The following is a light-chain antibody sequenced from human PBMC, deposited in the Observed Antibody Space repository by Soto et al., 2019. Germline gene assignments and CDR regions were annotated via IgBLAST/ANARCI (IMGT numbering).Light chain of an antibody. CDR2: AAS. CDR3: LQVFNFPRA. V-gene: IGKV1-6*02. J-gene: IGKJ1*01. CDR1: QDIGND. Sequence: AIQMTQSPSSLAGSVGDRLTITCRASQDIGNDLGWYHRKPGKAPKLLIYAASSLQSGVPSRFSRSGSGTEFTLTISSLQPEDFATYYCLQVFNFPRAFGQGTKVDIK.